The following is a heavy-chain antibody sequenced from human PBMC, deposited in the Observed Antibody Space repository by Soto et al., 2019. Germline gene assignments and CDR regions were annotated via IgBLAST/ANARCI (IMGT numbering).Heavy chain of an antibody. V-gene: IGHV1-46*01. CDR3: ARGGVAH. D-gene: IGHD3-10*01. CDR2: INPSGGRS. CDR1: GYTFTTYI. J-gene: IGHJ4*02. Sequence: QVQLVQSGAEVKMPGASVKVSCKASGYTFTTYIIHWVRQAPGQGLEWMGIINPSGGRSTYAQKFQGRLTMTRDTSTGTVYMDLSSLRSEDSAVYYCARGGVAHWGQGTLVTVSS.